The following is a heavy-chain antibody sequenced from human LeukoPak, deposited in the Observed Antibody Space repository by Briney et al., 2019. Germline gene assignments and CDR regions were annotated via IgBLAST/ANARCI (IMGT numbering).Heavy chain of an antibody. D-gene: IGHD2-21*02. CDR3: ARGRTQYCGGDCYYFDY. CDR1: GFTFSSYA. V-gene: IGHV3-23*01. J-gene: IGHJ4*02. Sequence: GGSLRLSCAASGFTFSSYAMSWVRQAPGKGLEWVSGISGSGGSTNYADSVKGRFTISRDNSKNTLYLQMNSLRAEDTAVYYCARGRTQYCGGDCYYFDYWGQGTLVTVSS. CDR2: ISGSGGST.